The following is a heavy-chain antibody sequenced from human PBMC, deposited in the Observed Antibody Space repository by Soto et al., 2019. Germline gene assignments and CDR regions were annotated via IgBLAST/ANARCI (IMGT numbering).Heavy chain of an antibody. D-gene: IGHD4-17*01. CDR2: ISYDGSNK. CDR1: GFTFSSYG. J-gene: IGHJ6*02. CDR3: EKDTAYGNYGRAV. V-gene: IGHV3-30*18. Sequence: GGSLRLSCATSGFTFSSYGMHWVRQAPGKGLEWVAVISYDGSNKYYADSVKGRFTISRGNSKNTLYLQMNSLRAEDTAVYYSEKDTAYGNYGRAVGAQGTTVTVSS.